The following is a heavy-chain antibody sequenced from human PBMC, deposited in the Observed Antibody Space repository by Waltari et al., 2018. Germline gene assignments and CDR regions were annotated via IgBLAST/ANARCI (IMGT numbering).Heavy chain of an antibody. D-gene: IGHD3-22*01. CDR2: NHHSGGN. V-gene: IGHV4-34*01. CDR1: GGSFSGYY. Sequence: QVQLQQWGAGLLKPSETLSLTCAVYGGSFSGYYWSWIRQPPGKGREWIGENHHSGGNNYNQYHRRRVTISVDTYKNQFYVKLRSVTAADTAVYYCARGRRLGAFDIWGQGTMVTVSS. J-gene: IGHJ3*02. CDR3: ARGRRLGAFDI.